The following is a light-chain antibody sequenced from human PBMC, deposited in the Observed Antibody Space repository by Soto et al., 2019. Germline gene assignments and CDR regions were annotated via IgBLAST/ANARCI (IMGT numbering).Light chain of an antibody. CDR1: QYISTY. Sequence: DIQMTQSPSSPSASVGDSLTITCRASQYISTYLNWYQQKPGKAPKLLIYVASNLQSGVTSRFSGSGSGTDFTLNISILLPEVIATYYCQESYSTSFGQGTKVDSK. V-gene: IGKV1-39*01. J-gene: IGKJ1*01. CDR2: VAS. CDR3: QESYSTS.